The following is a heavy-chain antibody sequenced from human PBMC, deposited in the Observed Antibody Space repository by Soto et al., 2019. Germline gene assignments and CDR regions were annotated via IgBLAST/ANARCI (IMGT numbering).Heavy chain of an antibody. Sequence: EVQLVESGGGLVQPGRSLRLSCVVSGLNFDDYAMHWVRQLPGKGLEWVAGLSWSGGTIDYADSVKGRFTISRDNAKNSLYLEMNRLRPEDTAVYYGTKEVRHHFSYYFDNWGQGTLVNVSS. V-gene: IGHV3-9*01. D-gene: IGHD3-3*02. J-gene: IGHJ4*02. CDR2: LSWSGGTI. CDR3: TKEVRHHFSYYFDN. CDR1: GLNFDDYA.